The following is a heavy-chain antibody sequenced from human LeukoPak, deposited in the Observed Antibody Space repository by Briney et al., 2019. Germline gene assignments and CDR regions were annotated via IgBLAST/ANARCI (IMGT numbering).Heavy chain of an antibody. Sequence: GGSLRLSCAPSGFTFSKSWINWFCQALGKGLEWVANIKPDGSQTYYLDAMKGLFTVSRDNAKHSAYLKMNSLRAEDTAAYYCFGSGSYSNWDQGTLVTVSS. CDR2: IKPDGSQT. CDR3: FGSGSYSN. D-gene: IGHD3-10*01. CDR1: GFTFSKSW. V-gene: IGHV3-7*01. J-gene: IGHJ4*02.